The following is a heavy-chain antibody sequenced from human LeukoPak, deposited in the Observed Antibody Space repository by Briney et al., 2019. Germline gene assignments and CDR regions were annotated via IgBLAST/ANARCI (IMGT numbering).Heavy chain of an antibody. CDR3: ARDESGSYARYNWFDP. CDR1: GYIFTAYY. V-gene: IGHV1-2*02. J-gene: IGHJ5*02. Sequence: ASVTVSFKASGYIFTAYYMHWVRQAPGQGLEWMGWINPNTGGANYAQKFQGRVTMTRDTSINTAYMELSSLRSDDTAVYYCARDESGSYARYNWFDPWGQGTLVTVSS. CDR2: INPNTGGA. D-gene: IGHD1-26*01.